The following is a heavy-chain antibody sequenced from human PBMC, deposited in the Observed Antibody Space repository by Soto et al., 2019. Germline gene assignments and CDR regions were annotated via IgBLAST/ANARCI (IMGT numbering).Heavy chain of an antibody. CDR2: IYYRSKWYN. CDR1: GDSVSSNRAA. Sequence: SQTLSLTCAISGDSVSSNRAAWNWIRQSPSRGLEWLGRIYYRSKWYNDYAVSVKSRITINPDTSKNQFSLQLNSVTPEDTAVYYCASVSVAGNAHFDYWGQGTLVTVSS. CDR3: ASVSVAGNAHFDY. J-gene: IGHJ4*02. V-gene: IGHV6-1*01. D-gene: IGHD6-19*01.